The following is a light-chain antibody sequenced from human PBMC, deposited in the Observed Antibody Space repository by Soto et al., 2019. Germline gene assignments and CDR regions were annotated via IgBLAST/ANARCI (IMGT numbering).Light chain of an antibody. CDR3: SSYTSSSTLYV. V-gene: IGLV2-14*01. CDR2: EVS. CDR1: SSDVGGYNY. Sequence: QSALTQPASVSGSPGQSITISCTGTSSDVGGYNYVSWYQQHPGKAPKLMIYEVSNRPSGVSNRFSGSKSGNTASLTIPGLQAEDVADYYCSSYTSSSTLYVFRTGTKATVL. J-gene: IGLJ1*01.